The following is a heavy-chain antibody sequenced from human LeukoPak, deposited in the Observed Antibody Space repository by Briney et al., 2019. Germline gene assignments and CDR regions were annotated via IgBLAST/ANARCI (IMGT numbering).Heavy chain of an antibody. CDR2: IGTAGDT. J-gene: IGHJ4*02. Sequence: GGSLRLSCAASGFTFSSYDMHWVRQATGKGLEWVSAIGTAGDTYYPGSVKGRFTISRENAKNSLYLQMNSLGSEDTAVYYCARGITGTSPGYWGQGTLVTVSS. V-gene: IGHV3-13*01. D-gene: IGHD1-7*01. CDR1: GFTFSSYD. CDR3: ARGITGTSPGY.